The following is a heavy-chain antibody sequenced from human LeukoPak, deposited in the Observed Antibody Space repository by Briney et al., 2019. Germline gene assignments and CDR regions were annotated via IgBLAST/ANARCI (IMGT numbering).Heavy chain of an antibody. CDR1: GGSFSGYY. V-gene: IGHV4-34*01. J-gene: IGHJ6*02. D-gene: IGHD3-3*01. Sequence: KASETLSLTCAVYGGSFSGYYWSWIRQPPGKGLEWIGEINHSGSTNYNASLKSRVTISVDTSKNQFSLKLSSVTAADTAVYYCARGSYDFWSGYYPLPIYYYYGMDVWGQGTTVTVSS. CDR2: INHSGST. CDR3: ARGSYDFWSGYYPLPIYYYYGMDV.